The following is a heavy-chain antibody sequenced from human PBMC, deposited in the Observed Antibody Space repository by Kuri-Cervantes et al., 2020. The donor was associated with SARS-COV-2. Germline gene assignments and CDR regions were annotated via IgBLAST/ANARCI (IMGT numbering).Heavy chain of an antibody. V-gene: IGHV4-61*10. CDR1: GGSISSGSYY. D-gene: IGHD3-3*01. J-gene: IGHJ3*02. Sequence: SETLSLTCTVSGGSISSGSYYWSWIRQPAGKGLEWIGYIYTSGSTNYNPSLKSRVTISVDTSKNQFSLKLSSVTAADTAVYYCARDGVYDFWGGYYQQGDAFDIWGQGTMVTVSS. CDR3: ARDGVYDFWGGYYQQGDAFDI. CDR2: IYTSGST.